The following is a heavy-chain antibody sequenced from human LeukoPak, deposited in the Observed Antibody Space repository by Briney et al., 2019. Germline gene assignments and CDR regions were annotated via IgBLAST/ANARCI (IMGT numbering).Heavy chain of an antibody. J-gene: IGHJ4*02. CDR3: AKGVVPAAISWSRPDDY. D-gene: IGHD2-2*02. CDR1: GYTFNSYA. V-gene: IGHV3-23*01. Sequence: PGGSLRLSCAASGYTFNSYAMSWVRQAPGKGLEWVSAISGSGGSTYYADSVKGRFTISRDNSKNTLYLQMNSLRAEDTAVYYCAKGVVPAAISWSRPDDYWGQGTLVTVSS. CDR2: ISGSGGST.